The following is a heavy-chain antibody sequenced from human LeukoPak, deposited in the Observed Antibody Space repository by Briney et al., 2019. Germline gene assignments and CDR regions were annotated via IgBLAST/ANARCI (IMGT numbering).Heavy chain of an antibody. J-gene: IGHJ3*02. D-gene: IGHD3-9*01. CDR2: ITPFNGNT. CDR1: GYTFTYCY. V-gene: IGHV1-45*02. Sequence: APVKVSCKASGYTFTYCYLHWVRQAPGQALEWMGWITPFNGNTNYAQKFQDRVTLTRDRSMSTAYMELSSLRSEDTAMYYCASARDYDILTGYYKGDAFDIWGQGTMVTVSS. CDR3: ASARDYDILTGYYKGDAFDI.